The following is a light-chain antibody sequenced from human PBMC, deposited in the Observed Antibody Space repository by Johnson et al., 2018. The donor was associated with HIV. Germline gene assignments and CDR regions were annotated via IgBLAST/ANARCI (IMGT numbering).Light chain of an antibody. CDR1: SSNIENNY. Sequence: QSVLTQPPSVSATPGQKVTISCSGSSSNIENNYVSWYQQVPGTAPKLLIYENNKRPSGIPDRFSGSKSGTSVTLAITGLQTGDEADYYCVTWDTSLSVYVFGTGTKVTVL. J-gene: IGLJ1*01. CDR2: ENN. CDR3: VTWDTSLSVYV. V-gene: IGLV1-51*02.